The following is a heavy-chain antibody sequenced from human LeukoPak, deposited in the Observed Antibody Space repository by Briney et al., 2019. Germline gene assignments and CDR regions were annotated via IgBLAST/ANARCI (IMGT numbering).Heavy chain of an antibody. Sequence: GGSLRLSCAASGFTVSNNHMGWVRQAPGKGLEWVSVIYSGDNTYYVESVKGRFTISRDNSKNTLFLQMNRLRAEDTAVYYCAGRRVLDAYYWGQGTLVTVSS. V-gene: IGHV3-66*02. J-gene: IGHJ4*02. CDR3: AGRRVLDAYY. CDR2: IYSGDNT. D-gene: IGHD3-16*01. CDR1: GFTVSNNH.